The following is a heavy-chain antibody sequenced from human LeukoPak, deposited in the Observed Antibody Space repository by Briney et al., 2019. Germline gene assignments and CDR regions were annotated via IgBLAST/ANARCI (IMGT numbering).Heavy chain of an antibody. D-gene: IGHD5-18*01. CDR2: IYSGGST. CDR1: EFSVGSNY. V-gene: IGHV3-53*05. J-gene: IGHJ6*03. Sequence: GGSLRLSCAASEFSVGSNYMTWVRQAPGKGLEWVSLIYSGGSTYYTNSVKGRFTISRDNSKNTLYLQMNSLRAEDTAVYYCAKDQKRGYSYGYLFNYYYMDVWGKGTTVTISS. CDR3: AKDQKRGYSYGYLFNYYYMDV.